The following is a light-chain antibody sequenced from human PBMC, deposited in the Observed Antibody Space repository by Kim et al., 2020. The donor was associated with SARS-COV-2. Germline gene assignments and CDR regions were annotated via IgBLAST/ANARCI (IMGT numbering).Light chain of an antibody. CDR1: SLRSYY. J-gene: IGLJ3*02. CDR2: GRN. V-gene: IGLV3-19*01. Sequence: SSELTQDPVVSVALGQTVRITCQGDSLRSYYTTWYQQKPRQAPVLLIYGRNNKPSGIPDRFSGSASGNTASLTISETQAEDEADFYCQSRDSGGRVMFGGGTKLTVL. CDR3: QSRDSGGRVM.